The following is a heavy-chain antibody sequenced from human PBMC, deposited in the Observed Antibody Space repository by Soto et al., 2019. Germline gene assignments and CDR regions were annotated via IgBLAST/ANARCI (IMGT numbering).Heavy chain of an antibody. D-gene: IGHD6-13*01. J-gene: IGHJ3*02. CDR1: GFTFSSYA. Sequence: GGSLRLSCAASGFTFSSYAMSWVRQAPGKGLECVSAISGSGGSTYYADSVKGRFTISRDNSKNTLYLQMNSLRAEDTAVYYCAKMGNSGRAFDIWGQGTMVTVSS. CDR2: ISGSGGST. CDR3: AKMGNSGRAFDI. V-gene: IGHV3-23*01.